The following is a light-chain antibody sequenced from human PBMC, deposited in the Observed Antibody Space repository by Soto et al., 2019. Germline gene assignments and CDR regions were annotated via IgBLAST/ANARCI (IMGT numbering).Light chain of an antibody. CDR1: EDVSRW. Sequence: DIQMTQSPSYVYASAGDTVTFTCRASEDVSRWLGWYQQKPGRAPSLLIFGATSLQDGVPSRFSATESGTHFTLTIDGVQPDDFATYFCQQANVFPRSFGQGTKLDFK. CDR2: GAT. J-gene: IGKJ2*01. V-gene: IGKV1D-12*01. CDR3: QQANVFPRS.